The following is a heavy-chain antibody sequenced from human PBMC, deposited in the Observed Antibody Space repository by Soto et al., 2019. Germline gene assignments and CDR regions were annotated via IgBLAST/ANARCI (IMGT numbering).Heavy chain of an antibody. V-gene: IGHV3-23*01. J-gene: IGHJ4*02. CDR2: ISGSGSST. CDR1: GFTFSNYA. Sequence: EVQVLDSGGGLVQPGGSLRLSCAASGFTFSNYAMNWVRQAPGKGLEWVSAISGSGSSTYYADSVKGRFTISRDNSKNTLYLQMNSLGVEDTAVYYCAKGTRYCSNGVCVVMDYWGQGTLVTVSS. D-gene: IGHD2-8*01. CDR3: AKGTRYCSNGVCVVMDY.